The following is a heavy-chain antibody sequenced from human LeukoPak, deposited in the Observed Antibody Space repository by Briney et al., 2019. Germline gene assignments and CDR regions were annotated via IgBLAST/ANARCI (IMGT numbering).Heavy chain of an antibody. CDR3: AKSYSSGWYYFDY. Sequence: GGSLRLSCAAPGFTFSSYGMHWVRQAPGKGLEWVAFIRYDGGNKYYADSVKGRFTISRDNSKNTLYLQMNSLRAEDTAVYYCAKSYSSGWYYFDYWGQGTLVTVSS. V-gene: IGHV3-30*02. D-gene: IGHD6-19*01. CDR2: IRYDGGNK. CDR1: GFTFSSYG. J-gene: IGHJ4*02.